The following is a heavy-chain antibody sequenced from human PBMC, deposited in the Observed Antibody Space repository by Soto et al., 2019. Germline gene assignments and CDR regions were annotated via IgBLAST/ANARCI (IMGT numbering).Heavy chain of an antibody. J-gene: IGHJ4*02. CDR2: IYYSGST. V-gene: IGHV4-61*01. D-gene: IGHD3-22*01. Sequence: SETLSLTCAVSGGSVNSGYYYWSWIRQPPGKGLGWLGYIYYSGSTSYNPSFKSRVTITMDTSKNHFSLRLSSVTAADTAVYYCARAGRSIGYSEFDYWGQGTLVTVSS. CDR1: GGSVNSGYYY. CDR3: ARAGRSIGYSEFDY.